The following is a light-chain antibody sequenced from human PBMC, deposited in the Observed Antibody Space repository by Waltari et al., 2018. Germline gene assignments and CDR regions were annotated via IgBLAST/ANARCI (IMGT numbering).Light chain of an antibody. J-gene: IGKJ1*01. CDR2: GAS. CDR1: QSISGY. V-gene: IGKV3-20*01. CDR3: QHHFRLPAT. Sequence: SCRASQSISGYLAWYQQKPGQAPRLLIYGASTRATGIPDRFSGSGSETDFSLTISGLEPEDSAVYYCQHHFRLPATFGQGTKVEIK.